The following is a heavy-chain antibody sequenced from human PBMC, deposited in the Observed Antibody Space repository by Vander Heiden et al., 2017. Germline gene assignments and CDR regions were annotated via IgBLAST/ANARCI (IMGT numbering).Heavy chain of an antibody. Sequence: VQLMDSGGGLVRPGGSLRLSLVASGFTFNNAWMTWVRQAPGKGLEWVGRIKGKIDGGTIDYAAPVKGRFTISRDDSKNTVYLQMNSLKIEDTAVYYCTLVGCRDGSCYPDNWGQGTLVTVSS. CDR3: TLVGCRDGSCYPDN. J-gene: IGHJ4*02. CDR2: IKGKIDGGTI. V-gene: IGHV3-15*01. CDR1: GFTFNNAW. D-gene: IGHD2-15*01.